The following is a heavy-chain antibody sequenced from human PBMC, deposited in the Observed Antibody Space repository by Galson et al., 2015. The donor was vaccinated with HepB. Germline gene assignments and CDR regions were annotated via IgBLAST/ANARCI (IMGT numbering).Heavy chain of an antibody. CDR3: ARDCSEYSSSFYYMDV. Sequence: SVKVSCKASGYTFTSYYMHWVRQAPGQGLEWMGIINPSGGSTSYAQKFQGRVTMTRDTSTSTVYMELSSLRSEDTAVYYCARDCSEYSSSFYYMDVWGKGTTVTVSS. J-gene: IGHJ6*03. V-gene: IGHV1-46*01. CDR2: INPSGGST. D-gene: IGHD6-6*01. CDR1: GYTFTSYY.